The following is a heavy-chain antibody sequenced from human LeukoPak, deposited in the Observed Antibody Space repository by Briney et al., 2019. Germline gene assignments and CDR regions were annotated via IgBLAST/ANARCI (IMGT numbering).Heavy chain of an antibody. CDR3: ARAGFFYDTSGYNDAFDI. J-gene: IGHJ3*02. D-gene: IGHD3-22*01. V-gene: IGHV4-59*01. CDR2: IFYTGST. CDR1: GGSIGSYY. Sequence: PSETLSLTCTVSGGSIGSYYWSWIRQPPGKGLEWSGYIFYTGSTNYNSSLKSRVTISIDTSKNQFSLKLSSVTAADTAVYHCARAGFFYDTSGYNDAFDIWGQGTMVTVSS.